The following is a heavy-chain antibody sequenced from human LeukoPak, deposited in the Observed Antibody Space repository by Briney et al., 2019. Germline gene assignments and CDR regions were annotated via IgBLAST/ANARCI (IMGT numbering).Heavy chain of an antibody. J-gene: IGHJ4*02. Sequence: PGGSLRLSCAASGFTFSSYGMHWVPQAPGKGLEWVAVIWYDGSNKYYADSVKGRFTISRDNSKNTLYLQMNSLRAEDTAVYYCAKDRRDGYPPCLDYWGQGTLVTVSS. D-gene: IGHD5-24*01. CDR3: AKDRRDGYPPCLDY. CDR2: IWYDGSNK. V-gene: IGHV3-33*06. CDR1: GFTFSSYG.